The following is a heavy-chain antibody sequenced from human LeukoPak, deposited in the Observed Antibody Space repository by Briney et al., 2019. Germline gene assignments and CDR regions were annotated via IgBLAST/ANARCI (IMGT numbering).Heavy chain of an antibody. CDR2: IKSKTDGGTT. D-gene: IGHD1-26*01. Sequence: GGSLRLSCAASGFTFSTYWMHWVRQAPGKGLEWVGRIKSKTDGGTTDYAALVKGRFTISRDDSKNTVYLQMNSLESEDTAFYYCTTGTGATTFGYWGQGTLVTVSS. V-gene: IGHV3-15*01. CDR1: GFTFSTYW. CDR3: TTGTGATTFGY. J-gene: IGHJ4*02.